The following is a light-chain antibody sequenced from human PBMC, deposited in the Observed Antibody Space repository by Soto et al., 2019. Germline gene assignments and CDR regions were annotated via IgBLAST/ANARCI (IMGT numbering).Light chain of an antibody. CDR3: QQDGRFPWT. V-gene: IGKV3D-20*01. J-gene: IGKJ1*01. CDR1: QSVSSNY. Sequence: QSPDGFTFSPRERAALSCGASQSVSSNYLAWYQQKPGLAPRLLIYDASRRATGIPDRFSGSGSGTDFILSIIILEPEDFAVYYCQQDGRFPWTFAQVTKVEI. CDR2: DAS.